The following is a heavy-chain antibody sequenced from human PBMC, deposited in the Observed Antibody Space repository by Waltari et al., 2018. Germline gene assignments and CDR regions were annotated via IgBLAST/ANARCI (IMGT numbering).Heavy chain of an antibody. D-gene: IGHD2-8*01. CDR3: AKDRGNGVSMFEF. CDR2: LTGSGGTT. Sequence: EVLLLESGGGLVQPGGSLTLSCAASGFPFYGHVMSWVSQAPGKGLEWVASLTGSGGTTYYLDSVKGRFTISRDNSKNSLFLEMKSLRVEDTAVYFCAKDRGNGVSMFEFWGQGTLVTASS. CDR1: GFPFYGHV. J-gene: IGHJ4*02. V-gene: IGHV3-23*01.